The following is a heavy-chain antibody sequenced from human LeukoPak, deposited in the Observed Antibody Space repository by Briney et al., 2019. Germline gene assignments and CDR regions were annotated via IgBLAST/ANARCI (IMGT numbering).Heavy chain of an antibody. J-gene: IGHJ2*01. V-gene: IGHV4-39*07. CDR1: GGSISSSIYY. CDR3: ASHRPNWMTTVTDWYFDL. Sequence: SETLSLTCTVSGGSISSSIYYWGWIRQPPGKGLEWIGSIYPSGSTNYNPSLKSRVTISVDTSKNQFSLKLSSVTAADTAVYYCASHRPNWMTTVTDWYFDLWGRGTLVTASS. D-gene: IGHD4-17*01. CDR2: IYPSGST.